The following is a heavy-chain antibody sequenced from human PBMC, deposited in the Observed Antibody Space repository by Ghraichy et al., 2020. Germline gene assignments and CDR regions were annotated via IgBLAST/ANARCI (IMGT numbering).Heavy chain of an antibody. J-gene: IGHJ6*02. CDR2: IYSGGST. V-gene: IGHV3-53*01. Sequence: GGSLRLSCAASGFTVSSNYMSWVRQAPGKGLEWVSVIYSGGSTYYADSVKGRFTISRDNSKNTLYLQMNSLRAEDTAVYYCASQGPTTYSSGWSGYYYGMDVWGQGTTVTGSS. CDR3: ASQGPTTYSSGWSGYYYGMDV. CDR1: GFTVSSNY. D-gene: IGHD6-19*01.